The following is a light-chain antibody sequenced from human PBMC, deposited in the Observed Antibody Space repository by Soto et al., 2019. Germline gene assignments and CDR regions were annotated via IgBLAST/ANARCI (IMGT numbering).Light chain of an antibody. CDR3: QHYKSYSEA. J-gene: IGKJ1*01. CDR1: QTISSW. CDR2: KAS. V-gene: IGKV1-5*03. Sequence: DIQMTQSPSTLSGSVGDRVTITCRASQTISSWLAWYQQKPGKAPKLLIYKASTLKSGVPSRFSGSGSGTKITLTISSLQSYDFAPSYGQHYKSYSEAFGQGTKV.